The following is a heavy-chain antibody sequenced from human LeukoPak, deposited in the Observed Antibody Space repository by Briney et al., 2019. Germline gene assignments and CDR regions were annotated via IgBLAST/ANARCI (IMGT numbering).Heavy chain of an antibody. CDR3: ARDLANYDFWSGSSSGGDI. V-gene: IGHV3-23*01. D-gene: IGHD3-3*01. J-gene: IGHJ3*02. CDR1: GFTFSSFA. CDR2: VSGSGGST. Sequence: GGSLRLSCAASGFTFSSFAMSWVRQAPGKGLEWVSVVSGSGGSTYYADSVKGRFTISRDNSKNTLSLQMNGLRAEDTAVYYCARDLANYDFWSGSSSGGDIWGQGTMVTVSS.